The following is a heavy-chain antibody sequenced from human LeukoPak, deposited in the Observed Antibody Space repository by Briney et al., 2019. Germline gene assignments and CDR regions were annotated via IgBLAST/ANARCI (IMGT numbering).Heavy chain of an antibody. V-gene: IGHV4-4*07. D-gene: IGHD3-3*01. CDR2: IYTSGST. J-gene: IGHJ4*02. Sequence: SEILSLTCTVSGGSISSYYWSWIRQPAGKGLEWIGRIYTSGSTNYNPSLKSRVTISVDTSKNQFSLKLSSVTAADTAVYYCARGHNRSLPSGYWGQGTLVTVSS. CDR1: GGSISSYY. CDR3: ARGHNRSLPSGY.